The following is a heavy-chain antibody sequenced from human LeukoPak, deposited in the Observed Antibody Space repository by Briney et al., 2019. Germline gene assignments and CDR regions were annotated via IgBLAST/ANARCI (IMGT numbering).Heavy chain of an antibody. J-gene: IGHJ4*02. D-gene: IGHD1-26*01. V-gene: IGHV4-59*01. CDR2: IYYSGST. CDR3: ARGIVGATFDY. CDR1: GGSISSYY. Sequence: SETLSLTCTVSGGSISSYYWNWIRQPPGKGLEWIGFIYYSGSTNNNPSLKSRVTISVDTSKNHFSLKLSSVTAADTAVYYCARGIVGATFDYWGQGTLVTVSS.